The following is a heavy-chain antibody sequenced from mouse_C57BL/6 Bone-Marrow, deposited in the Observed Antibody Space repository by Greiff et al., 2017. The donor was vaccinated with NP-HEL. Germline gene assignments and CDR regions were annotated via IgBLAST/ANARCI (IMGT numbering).Heavy chain of an antibody. V-gene: IGHV1-82*01. CDR1: GYAFSSSW. J-gene: IGHJ2*01. D-gene: IGHD2-3*01. CDR2: LYPGDGDT. Sequence: QVQLQQSGPELVKPGASVKISCKASGYAFSSSWLNWVKPRPGKGLEWIGRLYPGDGDTNYNGKFKGKATLTADKSSSTAYMQLSSLTSEDSAVYFCARGGGYYYLDYWGQGTTLTVSS. CDR3: ARGGGYYYLDY.